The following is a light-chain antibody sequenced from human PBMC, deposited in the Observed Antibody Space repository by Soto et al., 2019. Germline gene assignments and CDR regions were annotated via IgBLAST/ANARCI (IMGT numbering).Light chain of an antibody. CDR1: QSVSSN. CDR3: QQYNKWPLT. J-gene: IGKJ2*01. Sequence: EIGMTQSPATLSVSPGERATLSCRASQSVSSNLAWYQQKPGHAPRLLIYGASTRATGIPARFSGSGSGTEFTLTISSLQSEDFAVFYCQQYNKWPLTFGQGTKLEIK. CDR2: GAS. V-gene: IGKV3-15*01.